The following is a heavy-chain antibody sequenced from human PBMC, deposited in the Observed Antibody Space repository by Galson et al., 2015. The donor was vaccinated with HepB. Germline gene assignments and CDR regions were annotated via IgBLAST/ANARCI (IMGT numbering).Heavy chain of an antibody. J-gene: IGHJ5*02. V-gene: IGHV3-7*03. CDR1: GFTFSSYW. Sequence: SLRLSCAASGFTFSSYWMSWVRQAPGKGLEWVANIKQDGSEKYYVDSVKGRFTISRDNAKNSLYLQMNSLRAEDTAVYYCAREGRSMVRVLAFDPWGQGTLVTVSS. CDR3: AREGRSMVRVLAFDP. D-gene: IGHD3-10*01. CDR2: IKQDGSEK.